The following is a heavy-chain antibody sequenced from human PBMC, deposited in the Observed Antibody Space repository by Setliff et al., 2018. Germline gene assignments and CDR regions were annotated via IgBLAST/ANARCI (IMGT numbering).Heavy chain of an antibody. CDR3: ARTLYDYDILTGPGYYFDY. V-gene: IGHV4-39*07. J-gene: IGHJ4*02. CDR1: GGSISSSSYY. D-gene: IGHD3-9*01. Sequence: SETLSLTCTVSGGSISSSSYYWGWIRQPPGKGPEWIGSIYYSGSTYYNPSLKSRVTISVDTSKNQFSLKLSSVTAADTAVYYCARTLYDYDILTGPGYYFDYWGQGTRVTVSS. CDR2: IYYSGST.